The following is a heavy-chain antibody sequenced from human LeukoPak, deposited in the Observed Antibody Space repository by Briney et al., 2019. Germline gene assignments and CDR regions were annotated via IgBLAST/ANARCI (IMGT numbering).Heavy chain of an antibody. CDR2: IYYRGST. Sequence: SETLFLTCTVSGDSISSNSYYWGWIRQPPGKGLEWIGSIYYRGSTYYNPSLKSRVTISVDTSKNQFSLKLTSVTAADTAVYYCVRPAEQQLDAYDIWGQGKVVTVSS. CDR1: GDSISSNSYY. V-gene: IGHV4-39*01. D-gene: IGHD6-13*01. CDR3: VRPAEQQLDAYDI. J-gene: IGHJ3*02.